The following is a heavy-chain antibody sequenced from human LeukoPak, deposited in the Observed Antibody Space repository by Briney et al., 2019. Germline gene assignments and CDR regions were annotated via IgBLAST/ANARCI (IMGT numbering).Heavy chain of an antibody. CDR1: GFTFSSYA. D-gene: IGHD6-19*01. CDR2: ISGSGGTT. J-gene: IGHJ4*02. Sequence: GGSLRLSCAASGFTFSSYAMGWVRQAPGKGLEWVSAISGSGGTTYYADSVKGRFTISRDNSKNTVYLQMNSLRAEDTAIYCCAKDYTSGWKDFDSWGQGALVTVSS. V-gene: IGHV3-23*01. CDR3: AKDYTSGWKDFDS.